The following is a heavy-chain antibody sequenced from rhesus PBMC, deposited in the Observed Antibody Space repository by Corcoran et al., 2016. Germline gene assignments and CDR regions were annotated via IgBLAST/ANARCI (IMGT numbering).Heavy chain of an antibody. CDR3: AIGYSGSSFDY. D-gene: IGHD6-25*01. CDR1: GGSISDSYR. V-gene: IGHV4S10*01. J-gene: IGHJ4*01. Sequence: QVQLQESGPGVVKPSETLSLTCAVSGGSISDSYRWSWIRQPPGKGLEWIGYIYGSSTSTNYNPSLKSRVTISKDTSNNKFSLKLSSVTAADTAVYYCAIGYSGSSFDYWGQGVLVTVSS. CDR2: IYGSSTST.